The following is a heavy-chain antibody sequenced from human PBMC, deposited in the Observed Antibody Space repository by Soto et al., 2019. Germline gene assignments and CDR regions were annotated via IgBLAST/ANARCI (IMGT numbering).Heavy chain of an antibody. CDR3: AKDLAGTIVVVTANWFDP. Sequence: GGSLRLSCAASGFTFSSYGMHWVRQAPGKGLEWVAVISYDGSNKYYADSVKGRFTISRDNSKNTLYLQMNSLRAEDTAVYYCAKDLAGTIVVVTANWFDPWGQGTLVTVSS. D-gene: IGHD2-2*01. CDR1: GFTFSSYG. CDR2: ISYDGSNK. J-gene: IGHJ5*02. V-gene: IGHV3-30*18.